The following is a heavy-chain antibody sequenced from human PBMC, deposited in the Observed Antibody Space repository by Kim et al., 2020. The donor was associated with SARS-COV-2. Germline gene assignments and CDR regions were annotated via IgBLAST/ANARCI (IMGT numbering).Heavy chain of an antibody. CDR3: ARLVPPHDLGYRSSWYPNGFDP. CDR1: GYSFTSYW. Sequence: GESLKISCKGSGYSFTSYWIGWVRQMPGKGLEWMGIIYPGDSDTRYSPSFQGQVTISADKSISTAYLQWSSLKASDTAMYYCARLVPPHDLGYRSSWYPNGFDPWGQGTLVTVSS. J-gene: IGHJ5*02. V-gene: IGHV5-51*01. D-gene: IGHD6-13*01. CDR2: IYPGDSDT.